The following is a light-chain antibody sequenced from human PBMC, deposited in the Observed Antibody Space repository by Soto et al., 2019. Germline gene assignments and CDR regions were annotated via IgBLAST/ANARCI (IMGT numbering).Light chain of an antibody. CDR2: GAS. J-gene: IGKJ1*01. CDR3: QQYGSSPTWT. CDR1: QSFSGNY. V-gene: IGKV3-20*01. Sequence: ETVLTQSPGAVSLSTGERATLSCRASQSFSGNYLAWYQQKPGQAPRLLIYGASTRATGIPDRFSGSGSGTDFTLTISRLEPEDSAVYYCQQYGSSPTWTFGQGTKVDIK.